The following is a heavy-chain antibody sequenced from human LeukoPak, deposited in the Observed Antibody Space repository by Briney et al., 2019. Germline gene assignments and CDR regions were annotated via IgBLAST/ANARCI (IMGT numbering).Heavy chain of an antibody. CDR3: AKDPYYDSSGYFDY. J-gene: IGHJ4*02. Sequence: ASVKVSCKASGYTFTGYYMHWVRQAPGQGLEWMGWINPNSGGTNYAQKFQGRVTMTRDTSISTAYMELSRLRSDDTALYYCAKDPYYDSSGYFDYWGQGTLVTVSS. CDR2: INPNSGGT. D-gene: IGHD3-22*01. CDR1: GYTFTGYY. V-gene: IGHV1-2*02.